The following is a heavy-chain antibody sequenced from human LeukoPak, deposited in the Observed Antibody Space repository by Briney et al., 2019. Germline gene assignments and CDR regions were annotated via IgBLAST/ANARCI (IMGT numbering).Heavy chain of an antibody. J-gene: IGHJ1*01. CDR3: ARGPARTAEYFQH. CDR2: MNPNSGNT. CDR1: GYTFTSYD. Sequence: GASVKVSCKASGYTFTSYDINWVRQATGQGLEWMGWMNPNSGNTGYAQKFQGRVTMTRNTSISTAYMALSSLRSEDTAVCYCARGPARTAEYFQHWGQGTLVTVSS. D-gene: IGHD3/OR15-3a*01. V-gene: IGHV1-8*01.